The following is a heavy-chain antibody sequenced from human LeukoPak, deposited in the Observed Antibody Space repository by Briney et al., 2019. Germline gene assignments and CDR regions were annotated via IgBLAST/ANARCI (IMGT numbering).Heavy chain of an antibody. Sequence: GGSLRLSCAASGFTFSSYGMHWVRQAPGKGLEWVAVIWYDGSNKYYADSVKGRFTISRDNSKNTLYLQMNSLRAEDTAVYYRAKELPVAAALDYWGQGTLVTVSS. CDR3: AKELPVAAALDY. V-gene: IGHV3-33*06. CDR2: IWYDGSNK. J-gene: IGHJ4*02. CDR1: GFTFSSYG. D-gene: IGHD6-25*01.